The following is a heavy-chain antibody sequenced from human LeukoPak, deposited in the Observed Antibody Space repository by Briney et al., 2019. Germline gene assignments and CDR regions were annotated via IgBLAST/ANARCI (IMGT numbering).Heavy chain of an antibody. CDR1: GFTFSSYG. D-gene: IGHD2-2*03. J-gene: IGHJ5*02. CDR2: ISYDGSNK. V-gene: IGHV3-30*18. CDR3: AKDGYCSSTSCYDNWFDP. Sequence: PGGSLRLSCAASGFTFSSYGMYWVRQAPGKGLEWVAVISYDGSNKYYADSVKGRFTISRDNSKNTLYLQMNSLRAEDTAVYYCAKDGYCSSTSCYDNWFDPWGQGTLVTVSS.